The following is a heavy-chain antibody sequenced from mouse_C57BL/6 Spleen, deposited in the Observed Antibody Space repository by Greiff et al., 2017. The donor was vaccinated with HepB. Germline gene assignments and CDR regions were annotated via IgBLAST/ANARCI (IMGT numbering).Heavy chain of an antibody. Sequence: EVQLQQSGPVLVKPGPSVKISCTASGFTFTDYYMPWVQQSHGKSLEWIGLVYPYNGGTSYNQTFKGKATLTVDTSSSTAYMELNSLTSEDSAVYYCARVEIDGYYGAMDYWGQGTSVTVSS. D-gene: IGHD2-3*01. V-gene: IGHV1-36*01. CDR2: VYPYNGGT. CDR3: ARVEIDGYYGAMDY. CDR1: GFTFTDYY. J-gene: IGHJ4*01.